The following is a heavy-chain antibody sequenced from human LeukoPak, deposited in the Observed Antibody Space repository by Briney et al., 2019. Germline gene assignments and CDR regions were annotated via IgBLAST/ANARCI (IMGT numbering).Heavy chain of an antibody. Sequence: PSETLSLTXTVSGGSIRSYYWTWIRQPPGRGREWMGYIYYTGSTDYNPSLNSRVTMSLDTSKNQFSLKLSSVTAADTAVYYCARGLHHWYFDRWGRGTLVTVSS. V-gene: IGHV4-59*01. J-gene: IGHJ2*01. CDR1: GGSIRSYY. D-gene: IGHD4-11*01. CDR3: ARGLHHWYFDR. CDR2: IYYTGST.